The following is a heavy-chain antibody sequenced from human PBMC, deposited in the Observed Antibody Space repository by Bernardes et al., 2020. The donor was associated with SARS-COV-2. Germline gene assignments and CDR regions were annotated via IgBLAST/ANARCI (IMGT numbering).Heavy chain of an antibody. Sequence: RGSLRLSCAASGFTFSSYWMSWVRQAPGKGLEWVANIKEDGSANNYVDSVKGRFSISRDNAKNSLYLQMNSLRAEDTAVYYCAKGGYRYGSWGQGTLGTVSS. J-gene: IGHJ5*02. D-gene: IGHD5-18*01. CDR1: GFTFSSYW. CDR2: IKEDGSAN. V-gene: IGHV3-7*01. CDR3: AKGGYRYGS.